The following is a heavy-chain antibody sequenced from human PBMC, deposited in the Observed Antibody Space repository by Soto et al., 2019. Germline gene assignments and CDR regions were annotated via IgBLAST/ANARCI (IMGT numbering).Heavy chain of an antibody. J-gene: IGHJ5*02. D-gene: IGHD3-10*01. CDR1: GGSVSSDGYY. Sequence: QVQLQESGPGLVKPSQTLSLTCTVSGGSVSSDGYYWGWIRQLPGKGLEWIGYIYNTGTTYYNPSLMSRLSRSLGTSKNQFSLKLNSVTAADTAVYYCARVPFGVGEWFDPWGQGTLVTVSS. V-gene: IGHV4-31*03. CDR3: ARVPFGVGEWFDP. CDR2: IYNTGTT.